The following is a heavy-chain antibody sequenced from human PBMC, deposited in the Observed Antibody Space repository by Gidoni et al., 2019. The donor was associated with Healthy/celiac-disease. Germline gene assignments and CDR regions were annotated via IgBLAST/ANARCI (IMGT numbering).Heavy chain of an antibody. J-gene: IGHJ4*02. V-gene: IGHV3-15*01. D-gene: IGHD3-9*01. CDR2: IKSKTDGGKT. CDR1: GFTFSNAW. Sequence: EVQLVESGGGLVQPGGSLRLSCAASGFTFSNAWMSWVRQAPGKGLEWVGRIKSKTDGGKTDYAAAVKGRFTISRDDSKNTLYLQMNSLKTEDTAVYYCTTGLLRYFDQPFDYWGQGTLVTVSS. CDR3: TTGLLRYFDQPFDY.